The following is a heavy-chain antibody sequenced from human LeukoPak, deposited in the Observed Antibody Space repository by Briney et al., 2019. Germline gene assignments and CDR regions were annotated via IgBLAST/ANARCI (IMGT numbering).Heavy chain of an antibody. CDR1: GFTFSSYG. Sequence: GGSLRLSCAASGFTFSSYGMSWVRQAPGKGLEWVSAISGSGGSTYYADSVKGRFTISRDNSKNTLYLQMNSLRAEDTAVYYCAKESYYGSGSYYYYYYYMDVWGKGTTVTVSS. CDR2: ISGSGGST. D-gene: IGHD3-10*01. V-gene: IGHV3-23*01. CDR3: AKESYYGSGSYYYYYYYMDV. J-gene: IGHJ6*03.